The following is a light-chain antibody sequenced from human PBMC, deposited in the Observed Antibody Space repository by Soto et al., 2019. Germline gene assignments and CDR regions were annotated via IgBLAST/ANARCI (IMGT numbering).Light chain of an antibody. V-gene: IGKV3-11*01. Sequence: EIVLTQSPATLSLSPGERATLSCRASQSVSSYLAWYQQKPGQAPRLLIYDASNRATGIPARFSGSGSGTDFTLTISSLEPEDFAVYYCQHRSNGPPFTFXPGTTADI. CDR3: QHRSNGPPFT. J-gene: IGKJ3*01. CDR2: DAS. CDR1: QSVSSY.